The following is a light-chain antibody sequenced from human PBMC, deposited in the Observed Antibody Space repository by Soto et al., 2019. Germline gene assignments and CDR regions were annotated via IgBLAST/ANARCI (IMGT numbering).Light chain of an antibody. CDR3: QQYNNWPRT. Sequence: IVLTQSPGTLSLSPWERATLSCRASQSVSSSLAWYQQKLGQAPRLLIYEASDRATGIPARFSGSGSGTDFTLTISSLQSEDFAVYYCQQYNNWPRTFGQGTKVDIK. CDR1: QSVSSS. V-gene: IGKV3-11*01. J-gene: IGKJ1*01. CDR2: EAS.